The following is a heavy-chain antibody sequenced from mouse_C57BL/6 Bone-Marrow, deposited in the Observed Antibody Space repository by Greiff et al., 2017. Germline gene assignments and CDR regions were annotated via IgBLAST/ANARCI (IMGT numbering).Heavy chain of an antibody. Sequence: EVMLVESGGGLVKPGGSLKLSCAASGFTFSSYAMSWVRQTPEKRLEWVATISDGGSYTYYPDNVKGRFTISRDNAKNHLYLQMSHLKSEDTAMYYCARGSPGSTLYYAMDYWGQGTSVTVSS. CDR2: ISDGGSYT. D-gene: IGHD1-1*01. V-gene: IGHV5-4*03. CDR3: ARGSPGSTLYYAMDY. CDR1: GFTFSSYA. J-gene: IGHJ4*01.